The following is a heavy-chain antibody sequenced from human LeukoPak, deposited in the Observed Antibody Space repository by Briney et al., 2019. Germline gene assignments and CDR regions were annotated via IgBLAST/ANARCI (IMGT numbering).Heavy chain of an antibody. J-gene: IGHJ5*02. D-gene: IGHD2-15*01. V-gene: IGHV3-48*03. CDR1: GFTFSSYE. Sequence: GGSLRLSCAASGFTFSSYEMNWVRHAPGEGLGWVSYISSSGTTIYYADSVKGRFTISRDNAKNSLYLQMNSLSAEDTAVYYCARVGVVVAATGNLWFDPWGQGTLVTVSS. CDR2: ISSSGTTI. CDR3: ARVGVVVAATGNLWFDP.